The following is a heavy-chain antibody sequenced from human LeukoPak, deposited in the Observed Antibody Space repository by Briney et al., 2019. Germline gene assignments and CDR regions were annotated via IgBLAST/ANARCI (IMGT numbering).Heavy chain of an antibody. Sequence: SETLSFTCAVYGGSFSGYYWSWIRQPPGKGLEWIGEINHSGSTNYNPSLKSRVTISVDTSKNQFSLKLSSVTAADTAVYYCARGRELTDAFDIWGQGTMVTVSS. CDR3: ARGRELTDAFDI. D-gene: IGHD1-26*01. J-gene: IGHJ3*02. V-gene: IGHV4-34*01. CDR1: GGSFSGYY. CDR2: INHSGST.